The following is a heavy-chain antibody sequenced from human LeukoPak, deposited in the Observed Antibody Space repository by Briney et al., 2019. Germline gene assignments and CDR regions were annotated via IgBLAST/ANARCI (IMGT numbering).Heavy chain of an antibody. CDR3: AKDLLSDSGVYFEY. J-gene: IGHJ4*02. V-gene: IGHV3-30*04. CDR1: GFTFSSYA. Sequence: GGSLRLSCAASGFTFSSYAMHWVRQAPDKGLEWMAVISYDGSNKYYADSVKGRFTISRDNPKNTLYLQMNSLRAEDTAVYYCAKDLLSDSGVYFEYWGQGTLVTVSS. CDR2: ISYDGSNK. D-gene: IGHD4-17*01.